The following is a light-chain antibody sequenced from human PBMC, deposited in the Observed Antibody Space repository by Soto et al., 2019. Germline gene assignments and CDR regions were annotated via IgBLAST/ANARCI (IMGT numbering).Light chain of an antibody. CDR3: QQRRT. J-gene: IGKJ5*01. CDR1: QTVSSY. V-gene: IGKV3-11*01. CDR2: DAS. Sequence: EIVLTQSPATLSLSPGERATLSCRASQTVSSYLAWYQQKPGQAPRLLVYDASDRATGIPARFSGSGSGTDCTLTISSLEPEGFAVYYCQQRRTFGQGTRLEIK.